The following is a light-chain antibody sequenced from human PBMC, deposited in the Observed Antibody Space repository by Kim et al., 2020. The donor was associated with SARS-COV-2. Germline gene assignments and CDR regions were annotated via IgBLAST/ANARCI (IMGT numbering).Light chain of an antibody. CDR3: QQYGSSSWT. J-gene: IGKJ1*01. CDR2: GAS. Sequence: YPGERAALTCRASQSVSSSYLAWYQQKPGQAPRLLIYGASSRATGIPDRFSGSGSGTDFTLTISRLEPEDFAVYYCQQYGSSSWTFGQGTKVDIK. CDR1: QSVSSSY. V-gene: IGKV3-20*01.